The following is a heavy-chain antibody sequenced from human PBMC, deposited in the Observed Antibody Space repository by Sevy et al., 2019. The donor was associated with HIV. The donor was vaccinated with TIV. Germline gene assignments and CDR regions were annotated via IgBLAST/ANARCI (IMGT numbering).Heavy chain of an antibody. Sequence: ASVKVSCKASGGTFISYGISWVRQAPGQGLEWMGSFIPIFGTTSYAPKFLGRVTMTADESTSTSYMELSSLGSEDTAVYFCARLYHDSSAVRTLDIWGQGTMVTVSS. D-gene: IGHD3-22*01. CDR2: FIPIFGTT. CDR3: ARLYHDSSAVRTLDI. V-gene: IGHV1-69*13. J-gene: IGHJ3*02. CDR1: GGTFISYG.